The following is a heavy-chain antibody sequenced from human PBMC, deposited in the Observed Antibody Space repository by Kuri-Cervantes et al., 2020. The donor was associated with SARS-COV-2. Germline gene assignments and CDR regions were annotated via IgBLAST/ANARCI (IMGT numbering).Heavy chain of an antibody. V-gene: IGHV3-30-3*01. CDR2: ISYDGSNK. D-gene: IGHD2/OR15-2a*01. J-gene: IGHJ6*03. CDR3: ARDRWGILYYYYMDV. CDR1: GFTFSSYA. Sequence: GESLKISCAASGFTFSSYAMHWVRQAPGKGLEWVAVISYDGSNKYYADSVKSRFTISRDNAKNSLYLQMNSLRAEDTAVYYCARDRWGILYYYYMDVWGKGTTVTVSS.